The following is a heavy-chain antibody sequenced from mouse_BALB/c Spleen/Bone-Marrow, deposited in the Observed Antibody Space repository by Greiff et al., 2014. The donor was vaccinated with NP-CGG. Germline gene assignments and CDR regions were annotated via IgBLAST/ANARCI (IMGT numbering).Heavy chain of an antibody. D-gene: IGHD2-2*01. CDR3: ARSGGYDYFDN. CDR1: GYTFTDYA. Sequence: QVQLKQSGAELVRPGVSVKISCKGSGYTFTDYAMHWVKQSHAKSLEWIGVISTYYGDASYNQKFKGKATMTVDKSSSTAYMELARLTSEDSAIYYCARSGGYDYFDNWGQGTTLTVSS. CDR2: ISTYYGDA. V-gene: IGHV1S137*01. J-gene: IGHJ2*01.